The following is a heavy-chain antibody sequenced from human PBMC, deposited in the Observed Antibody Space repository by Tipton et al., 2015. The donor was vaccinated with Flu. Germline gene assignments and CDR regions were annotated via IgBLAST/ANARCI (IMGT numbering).Heavy chain of an antibody. CDR3: ARGSGSGTYVVFDN. J-gene: IGHJ4*02. Sequence: TLSLTCSVSGGSISYYYWNWIRQPPGKGLEWIGFSYYSGSTSYNPSLQSRVTMSVDTSKKQFSLNLSSVTAADTAVYYCARGSGSGTYVVFDNWGQGALVTVSS. CDR2: SYYSGST. CDR1: GGSISYYY. V-gene: IGHV4-59*12. D-gene: IGHD3-10*01.